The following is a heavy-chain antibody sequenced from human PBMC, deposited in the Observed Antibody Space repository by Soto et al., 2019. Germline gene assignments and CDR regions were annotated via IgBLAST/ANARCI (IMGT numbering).Heavy chain of an antibody. J-gene: IGHJ4*02. CDR3: ARKQAGYFYGIDY. CDR1: GGSITSGGYY. Sequence: PSETLSLTCTVSGGSITSGGYYWSWIRQHPGKGLEWLGYIYDSGSTFYTPSLKSRITLSVDTSKNQFSLKLSSVTVADTAVYFCARKQAGYFYGIDYWGQGTLVTVSS. CDR2: IYDSGST. V-gene: IGHV4-31*03. D-gene: IGHD3-10*01.